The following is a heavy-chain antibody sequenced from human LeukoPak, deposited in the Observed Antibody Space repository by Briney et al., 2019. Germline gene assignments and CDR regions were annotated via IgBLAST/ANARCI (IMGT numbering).Heavy chain of an antibody. Sequence: PGGSLRLSCAASGFTVSSNYMSWVRQAPGKGLEWVSSISSSSSYIYYADSVKGRFTISRDNAKNSLYLQMNSLRAEDTAVYYCARLPVVVPAANYYYYYGMDVWGQGTTVTVSS. CDR3: ARLPVVVPAANYYYYYGMDV. CDR1: GFTVSSNY. V-gene: IGHV3-21*01. CDR2: ISSSSSYI. D-gene: IGHD2-2*01. J-gene: IGHJ6*02.